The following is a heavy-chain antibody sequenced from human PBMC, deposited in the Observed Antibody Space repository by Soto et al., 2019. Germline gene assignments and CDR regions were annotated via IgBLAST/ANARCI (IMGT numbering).Heavy chain of an antibody. Sequence: SETLSLTCTVSGGSISSGDYYWSWIRQPPGKGLEWIGHIYYTGSTYYNPSLKSRLTISVDTSKNQFSLKVSSVTAADTAVYYCARSYDFWSGSPDLVGMDVWGQGTTVTVSS. D-gene: IGHD3-3*01. J-gene: IGHJ6*02. V-gene: IGHV4-30-4*01. CDR1: GGSISSGDYY. CDR2: IYYTGST. CDR3: ARSYDFWSGSPDLVGMDV.